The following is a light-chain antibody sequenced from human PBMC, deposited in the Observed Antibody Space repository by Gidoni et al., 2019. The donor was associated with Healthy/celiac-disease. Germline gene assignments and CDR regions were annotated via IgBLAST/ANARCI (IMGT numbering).Light chain of an antibody. J-gene: IGKJ4*01. CDR3: QQYNSYSLT. Sequence: DIQMTQSPSTLSASVGDRVTITCRASQSTSSWMAWYQQKPGKAPKLLIYDASSLESGVPSRFCRSGSGTEFTLTISSLQPDDFATYCCQQYNSYSLTFGGGTKVEIK. CDR2: DAS. V-gene: IGKV1-5*01. CDR1: QSTSSW.